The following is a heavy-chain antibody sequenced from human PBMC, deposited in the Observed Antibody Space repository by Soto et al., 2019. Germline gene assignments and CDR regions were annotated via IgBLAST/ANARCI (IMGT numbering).Heavy chain of an antibody. CDR3: TTDPYITPITVRFDY. Sequence: GGSLRLSCAASGFTFSNAWINWVLQTPRRGLEWVGRVKSKNDGVTTDFAAPVKGRFAISRDDSKNMVYLEMNSLQTEDTAMYYCTTDPYITPITVRFDYWGHGILVTVGS. CDR1: GFTFSNAW. CDR2: VKSKNDGVTT. J-gene: IGHJ4*01. V-gene: IGHV3-15*07. D-gene: IGHD3-10*01.